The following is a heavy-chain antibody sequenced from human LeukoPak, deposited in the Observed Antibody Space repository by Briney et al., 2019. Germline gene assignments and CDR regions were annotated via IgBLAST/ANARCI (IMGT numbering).Heavy chain of an antibody. Sequence: SETLSLTCAVYGGSFSGYYWSWIRQPPGKGLEWIGEINHSGSTNYNPSLKSRVTISVDTSKNQFSLKLSSVTAADTAVYYCAKVAQRGYSYGNWFDPWDQGTLVTVSS. D-gene: IGHD5-18*01. CDR1: GGSFSGYY. CDR2: INHSGST. CDR3: AKVAQRGYSYGNWFDP. J-gene: IGHJ5*02. V-gene: IGHV4-34*01.